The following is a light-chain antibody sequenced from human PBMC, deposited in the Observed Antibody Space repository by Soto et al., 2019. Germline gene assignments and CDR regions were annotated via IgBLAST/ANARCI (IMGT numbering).Light chain of an antibody. V-gene: IGKV4-1*01. J-gene: IGKJ4*01. CDR1: RSVLYSSNNKNC. Sequence: DIVMTQSPDSLAVSLGERATINCKSSRSVLYSSNNKNCLAWYQQKPGQPPKLLIYWASTRESGVPDRFTGSGSGTDFTLTISSLQAEDVAVYYGQQFGSTPLTFGGGTKVEIK. CDR2: WAS. CDR3: QQFGSTPLT.